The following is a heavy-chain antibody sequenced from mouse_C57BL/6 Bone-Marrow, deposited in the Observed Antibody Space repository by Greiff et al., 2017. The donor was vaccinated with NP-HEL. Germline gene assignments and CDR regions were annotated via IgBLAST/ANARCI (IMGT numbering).Heavy chain of an antibody. J-gene: IGHJ2*01. CDR1: GYTFTDYY. V-gene: IGHV1-84*01. CDR2: IYPGSGNT. CDR3: ARDYYGSSHDY. Sequence: QVQLQQSGPELVKPGASVKISCKASGYTFTDYYINWVKQRPGQGLEWIGWIYPGSGNTKYNEKFKGKATLTVDKSSSTAYMQLKSLTSEDSAVYYCARDYYGSSHDYWGQGTTLTVSS. D-gene: IGHD1-1*01.